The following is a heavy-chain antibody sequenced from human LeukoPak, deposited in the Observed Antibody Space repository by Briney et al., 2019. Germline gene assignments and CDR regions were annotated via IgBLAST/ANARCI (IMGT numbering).Heavy chain of an antibody. V-gene: IGHV3-9*01. Sequence: PGGSLRLSCAASGFTFDDYAMHWVRQAPGKGLEWVSGNSWNSGSKGYADSVKGRFTISRDNAKNSLYLQMNSLRAEDTALYYCAKASTPYDYGGNSEFDYWGQGTLVTVSS. J-gene: IGHJ4*02. CDR3: AKASTPYDYGGNSEFDY. D-gene: IGHD4-23*01. CDR1: GFTFDDYA. CDR2: NSWNSGSK.